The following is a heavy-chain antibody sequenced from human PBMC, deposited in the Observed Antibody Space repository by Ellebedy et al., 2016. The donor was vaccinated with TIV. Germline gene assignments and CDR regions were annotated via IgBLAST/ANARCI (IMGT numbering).Heavy chain of an antibody. D-gene: IGHD3-10*01. Sequence: GGSLRLSCVVSGFTVTSNYMSWVRQAPGKGLEWVSVISVGGSTYYADSVKGRFTISRDNSKNTLLIQMNSLGADDTAVYYCATETFNDADLILWGLFSMWGQGTTVTVSS. J-gene: IGHJ3*02. V-gene: IGHV3-66*01. CDR1: GFTVTSNY. CDR3: ATETFNDADLILWGLFSM. CDR2: ISVGGST.